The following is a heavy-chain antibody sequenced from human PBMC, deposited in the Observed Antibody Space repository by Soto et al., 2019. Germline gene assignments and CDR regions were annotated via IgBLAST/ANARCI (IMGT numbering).Heavy chain of an antibody. V-gene: IGHV4-38-2*02. Sequence: SETLSLTCAVSGYSISNGYYWGWIRQPPGKGLEWIGSIYHSGSTYYNASLKSRVTISVHTCKNQFSLRLSSVTAADTAVYYCARDGGRLETDFDYWGQGTLVTVSS. CDR3: ARDGGRLETDFDY. D-gene: IGHD1-26*01. CDR2: IYHSGST. CDR1: GYSISNGYY. J-gene: IGHJ4*02.